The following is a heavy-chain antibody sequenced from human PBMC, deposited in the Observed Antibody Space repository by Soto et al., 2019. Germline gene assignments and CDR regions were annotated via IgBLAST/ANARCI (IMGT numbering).Heavy chain of an antibody. J-gene: IGHJ4*02. CDR1: GDSVSSNSAG. V-gene: IGHV6-1*01. Sequence: SQTLSLTCATSGDSVSSNSAGWNWIRQSPSRGLEWLGRTFYRSRWYNEYAVSVKGRITVSPDTSRNQISLQLNSVTPDDTAVYFCTRDIDFGYWGRGTQVTVSS. D-gene: IGHD3-3*01. CDR3: TRDIDFGY. CDR2: TFYRSRWYN.